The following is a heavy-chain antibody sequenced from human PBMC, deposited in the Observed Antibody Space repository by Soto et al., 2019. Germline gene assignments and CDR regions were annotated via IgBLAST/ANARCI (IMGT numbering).Heavy chain of an antibody. J-gene: IGHJ4*02. Sequence: ASVKVSCKASGGTFSSYAISWVRQAPGQGLEWMGGIIPIFGTANYAQKFQGRVTITADESTSTAYMELSSLRSEDTAVYYCARGTYYYGSGSPTHFDYWGQGTLVTVPS. CDR2: IIPIFGTA. CDR1: GGTFSSYA. D-gene: IGHD3-10*01. CDR3: ARGTYYYGSGSPTHFDY. V-gene: IGHV1-69*13.